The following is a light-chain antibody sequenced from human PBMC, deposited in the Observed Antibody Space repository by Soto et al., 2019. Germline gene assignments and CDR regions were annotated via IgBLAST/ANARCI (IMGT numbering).Light chain of an antibody. V-gene: IGKV3-11*01. CDR2: DAS. CDR3: QQRSNWPPFT. CDR1: QSVSSY. Sequence: EIVLTQSPATLSLSPGERATLSCRASQSVSSYLAWYQQKPGQAPRLLIYDASNRATGIPVRFSGSGSGTDLTLTISSLEPEDFAVYYCQQRSNWPPFTFGPGTKGDLK. J-gene: IGKJ3*01.